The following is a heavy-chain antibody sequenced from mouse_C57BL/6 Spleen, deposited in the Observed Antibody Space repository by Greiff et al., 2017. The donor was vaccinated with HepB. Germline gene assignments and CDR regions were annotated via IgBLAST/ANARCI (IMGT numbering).Heavy chain of an antibody. CDR1: GYTFTSYW. CDR2: IHPNSGST. J-gene: IGHJ4*01. CDR3: ARKEGGYSNYEAMDY. V-gene: IGHV1-64*01. D-gene: IGHD2-5*01. Sequence: QVQLQQPGAELVKPGASVKLSCKASGYTFTSYWMHWVKQRPGQGLEWIGMIHPNSGSTNYNEKFKSKATLTVDKSSSTAYMQLSSLTSEDSAVYYCARKEGGYSNYEAMDYWGQGTSVTVSS.